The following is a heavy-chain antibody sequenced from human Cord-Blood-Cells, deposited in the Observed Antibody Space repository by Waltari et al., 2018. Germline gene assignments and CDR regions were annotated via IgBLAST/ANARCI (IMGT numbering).Heavy chain of an antibody. Sequence: QTLSLTCVISGDSVSSNSAAWNWIRQSPSRGLEWLGRTYYRSKWYNDYAVSVKSRITINPDTSKNQFSLQLNSVTPEDTAVYYCARDPSGQTTVTKAPYYYGMDVWGQGTTVTVSS. J-gene: IGHJ6*02. CDR1: GDSVSSNSAA. CDR2: TYYRSKWYN. V-gene: IGHV6-1*01. D-gene: IGHD4-17*01. CDR3: ARDPSGQTTVTKAPYYYGMDV.